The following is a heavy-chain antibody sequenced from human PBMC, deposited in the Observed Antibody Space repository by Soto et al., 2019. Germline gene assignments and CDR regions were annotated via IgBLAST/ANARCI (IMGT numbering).Heavy chain of an antibody. Sequence: GGSLRLSCEASGFIFSANYMTWIRQAPGKGLEWVSYIGGTSNVIYYADSVKGRFTISRDNAKNSLYLQMNSLRAEDTAVYYCARVELSAADFDYWGQGALVTV. V-gene: IGHV3-11*01. CDR1: GFIFSANY. D-gene: IGHD6-25*01. CDR3: ARVELSAADFDY. CDR2: IGGTSNVI. J-gene: IGHJ4*02.